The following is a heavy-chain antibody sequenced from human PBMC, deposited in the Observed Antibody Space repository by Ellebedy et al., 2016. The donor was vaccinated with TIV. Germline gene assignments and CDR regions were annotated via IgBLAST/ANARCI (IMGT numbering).Heavy chain of an antibody. J-gene: IGHJ4*02. CDR1: GFSFSSYW. V-gene: IGHV3-23*01. D-gene: IGHD6-19*01. Sequence: GESLKISCAASGFSFSSYWMSWVRQAPGTGLEWVSTITGSGASTAYEDSVKGRFTFSRDNSKNTLYLHMNSLRVEDTAAYYCAKGTQWLGRSCFDHWGQGILVTVSS. CDR2: ITGSGAST. CDR3: AKGTQWLGRSCFDH.